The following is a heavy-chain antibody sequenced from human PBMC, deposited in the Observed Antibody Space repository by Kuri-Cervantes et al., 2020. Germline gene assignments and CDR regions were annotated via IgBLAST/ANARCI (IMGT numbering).Heavy chain of an antibody. D-gene: IGHD3-22*01. CDR3: ASENYDSSGYYLGLHY. J-gene: IGHJ4*02. V-gene: IGHV4-4*07. CDR2: IYTSGST. CDR1: GGSISLYY. Sequence: SETLSLTCTVSGGSISLYYWSWIRQPAGKGLEWIGRIYTSGSTNYNPSLKSRVTISVDKSKNQFSLKLSSVTAADTAVYYCASENYDSSGYYLGLHYWGQGTLVTVSS.